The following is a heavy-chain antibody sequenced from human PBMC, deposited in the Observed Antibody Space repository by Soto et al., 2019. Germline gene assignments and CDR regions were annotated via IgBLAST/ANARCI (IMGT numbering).Heavy chain of an antibody. CDR1: GFTVSSNY. CDR2: IYSGGST. V-gene: IGHV3-53*01. CDR3: ASNYYYYCMDV. Sequence: PGGSLRLSCAASGFTVSSNYMSWVRQAPGKGLEWVSVIYSGGSTYYADSVKGRFTISRDNSKNTLYLQMNSLRAEDTAVYYCASNYYYYCMDVWGQGTTVTVSS. J-gene: IGHJ6*02.